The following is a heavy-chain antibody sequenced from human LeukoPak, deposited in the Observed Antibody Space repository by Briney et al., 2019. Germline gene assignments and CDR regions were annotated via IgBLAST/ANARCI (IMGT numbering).Heavy chain of an antibody. D-gene: IGHD3/OR15-3a*01. CDR1: GFTFSTYS. CDR3: ARDRTVTGDRGIDY. Sequence: PGGSLRLSCAASGFTFSTYSMNWVRQAPGKGLEWVSAISNSGYTYYADSLKGRVTISRDNAKSSLYLQMNSLRAEDTAVYYCARDRTVTGDRGIDYWGQGTPVTVSS. CDR2: ISNSGYT. V-gene: IGHV3-21*01. J-gene: IGHJ4*02.